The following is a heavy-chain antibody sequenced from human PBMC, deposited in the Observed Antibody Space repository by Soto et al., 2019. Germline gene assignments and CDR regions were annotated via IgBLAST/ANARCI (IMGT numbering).Heavy chain of an antibody. V-gene: IGHV3-11*04. CDR3: ARWGATVPTWPYGLDV. CDR1: GFTFSDYH. CDR2: ISSSGSNV. D-gene: IGHD4-17*01. J-gene: IGHJ6*02. Sequence: GGSLRLSCAASGFTFSDYHMSWIRQAPGKGLEWVSYISSSGSNVYYADSVKGRFTISRDNAKNSLYLQMNSLRDEDTAVYYCARWGATVPTWPYGLDVWGQGTTVTVSS.